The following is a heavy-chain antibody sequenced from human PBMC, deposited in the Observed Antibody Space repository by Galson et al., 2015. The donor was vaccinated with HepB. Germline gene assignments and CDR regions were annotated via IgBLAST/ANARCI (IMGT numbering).Heavy chain of an antibody. Sequence: SLRLSCAASGFTFSSYAMSWVRQAPGKGLEWVSAISGSGGSTYYADSVKGRFTISRDNSKNTLYLQMNSLRAEDTAVYYCAKDNHATPYYFDYWGQGTLVTVSS. D-gene: IGHD1-14*01. CDR1: GFTFSSYA. CDR3: AKDNHATPYYFDY. V-gene: IGHV3-23*01. CDR2: ISGSGGST. J-gene: IGHJ4*02.